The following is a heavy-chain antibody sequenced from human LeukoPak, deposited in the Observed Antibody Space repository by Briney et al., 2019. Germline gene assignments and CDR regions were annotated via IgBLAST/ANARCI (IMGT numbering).Heavy chain of an antibody. J-gene: IGHJ4*02. Sequence: PGGSLRLSCAASGFTFSSYAMHWVRQAPGKGLEWVAVISYDGSNKYYADSVKGRFTISRDNSENTLYLQMNSLRAEDTAVYYCARAPLPRLYYFDYWGQGTLVTVSS. CDR1: GFTFSSYA. CDR3: ARAPLPRLYYFDY. V-gene: IGHV3-30*04. CDR2: ISYDGSNK. D-gene: IGHD1-26*01.